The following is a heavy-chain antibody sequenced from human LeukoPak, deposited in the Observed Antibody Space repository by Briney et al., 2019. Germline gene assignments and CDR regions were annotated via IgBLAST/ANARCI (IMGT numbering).Heavy chain of an antibody. V-gene: IGHV3-66*01. CDR1: GFTVSTNY. D-gene: IGHD2-8*02. CDR3: ARDLVASGAY. J-gene: IGHJ4*02. CDR2: IYNGGTT. Sequence: PGGSLRLSCAASGFTVSTNYMSWVRQAPGRGLEWVSVIYNGGTTHYADSVKGRFTISRDHSQNTLYLQMNSLRAEDTAVYYCARDLVASGAYWGQGTLVTVSS.